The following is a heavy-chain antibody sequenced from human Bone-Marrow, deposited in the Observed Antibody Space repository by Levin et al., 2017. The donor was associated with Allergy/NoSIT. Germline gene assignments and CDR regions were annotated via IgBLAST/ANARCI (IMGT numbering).Heavy chain of an antibody. CDR1: GFTFSLYS. Sequence: ASVKVSCTVSGFTFSLYSINWVRQAPGKGLEWVSSISSSGSDMYYVDSVKGRFTISRDNAKNSLTLQMNSLRAEDTAVYYCARGIIGDVRVAHKEAFDIWGQGTMVSVSS. V-gene: IGHV3-21*01. J-gene: IGHJ3*02. D-gene: IGHD2-8*02. CDR3: ARGIIGDVRVAHKEAFDI. CDR2: ISSSGSDM.